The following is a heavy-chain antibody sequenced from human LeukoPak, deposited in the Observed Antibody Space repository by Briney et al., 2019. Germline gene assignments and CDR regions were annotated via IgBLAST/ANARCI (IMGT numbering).Heavy chain of an antibody. CDR1: GGSFSGYY. J-gene: IGHJ4*02. CDR2: IYHSGST. CDR3: ARRWLGLSGYDHFDY. V-gene: IGHV4-38-2*01. Sequence: SETLSPTCAVYGGSFSGYYWGWIRQPPGKGLEWIGSIYHSGSTYYNPSLKSRVTISVDTSKNQFSLKLSSVTAADTAVYYCARRWLGLSGYDHFDYWGQGTLVTVSS. D-gene: IGHD5-12*01.